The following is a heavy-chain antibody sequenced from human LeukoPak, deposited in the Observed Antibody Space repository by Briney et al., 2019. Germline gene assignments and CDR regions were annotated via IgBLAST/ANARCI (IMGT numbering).Heavy chain of an antibody. J-gene: IGHJ4*02. CDR3: AKEDPTIILGIDY. V-gene: IGHV3-23*01. D-gene: IGHD7-27*01. Sequence: GGSLRLSCAASGFPFSSYAMSWVRQTPGKGLEWVSVITGSGGSTYYADSVRGRFTISRDNSKNTLFLQLESLRVEDTAVYYCAKEDPTIILGIDYWGQGTLVTVSS. CDR2: ITGSGGST. CDR1: GFPFSSYA.